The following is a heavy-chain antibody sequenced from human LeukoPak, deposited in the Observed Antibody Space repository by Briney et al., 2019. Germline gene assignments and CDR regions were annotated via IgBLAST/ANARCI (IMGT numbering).Heavy chain of an antibody. V-gene: IGHV1-69*05. J-gene: IGHJ6*03. D-gene: IGHD2-2*01. CDR3: ASAVVPAANYYYYYMDV. CDR2: IIPIFGTA. CDR1: GGTFSSYA. Sequence: SVKVSCKASGGTFSSYAISWVRQAPGQGLEWMGGIIPIFGTANYAQKFQGRVTITTDESTSTAYMELSSLRSEDTAVYYCASAVVPAANYYYYYMDVWGKGTTVTVSS.